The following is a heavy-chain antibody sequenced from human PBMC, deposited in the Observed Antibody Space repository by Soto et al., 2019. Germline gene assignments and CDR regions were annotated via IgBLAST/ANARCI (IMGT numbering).Heavy chain of an antibody. CDR1: GYTFTSYG. CDR2: ISAYNGNT. CDR3: ARTLYTSGWHFDY. J-gene: IGHJ4*02. D-gene: IGHD6-19*01. V-gene: IGHV1-18*01. Sequence: ASVKVSCKASGYTFTSYGISWVRQAPGQGLEWMGWISAYNGNTNYAQKLQGRVTISVDTSKNQFSLKLSSVTAADTAVYYCARTLYTSGWHFDYWGQGTLVTVSS.